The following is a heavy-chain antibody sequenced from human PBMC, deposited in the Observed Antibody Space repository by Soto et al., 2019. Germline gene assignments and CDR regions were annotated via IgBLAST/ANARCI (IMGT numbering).Heavy chain of an antibody. CDR3: ARADCSGGSCYSIYAFDI. J-gene: IGHJ3*02. CDR1: GFTFSSYS. CDR2: ISSSSSYI. Sequence: PGGSLRLSCAASGFTFSSYSMNWVRQAPGKGLEWVSSISSSSSYIYYADSVKGRFTISRDNAKNSLYLQMNSLRAEDTAVYYCARADCSGGSCYSIYAFDIWGQGTMVTVSS. V-gene: IGHV3-21*01. D-gene: IGHD2-15*01.